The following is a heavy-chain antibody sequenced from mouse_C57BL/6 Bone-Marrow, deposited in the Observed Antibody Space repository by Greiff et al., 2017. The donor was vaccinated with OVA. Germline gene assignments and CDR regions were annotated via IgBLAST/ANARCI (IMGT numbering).Heavy chain of an antibody. V-gene: IGHV1-39*01. J-gene: IGHJ1*03. CDR2: INPNYGTT. CDR1: GYSFTDYN. CDR3: AFYYGSSYRYFDV. D-gene: IGHD1-1*01. Sequence: EVQLQESGPELVKPGASVTISCQASGYSFTDYNMNWVKQSNGKSLEWIGVINPNYGTTSYNQKFKGNATLTVDQSSSTAYMQLNSLTSEDSAVYYCAFYYGSSYRYFDVWGTGTTVTVSS.